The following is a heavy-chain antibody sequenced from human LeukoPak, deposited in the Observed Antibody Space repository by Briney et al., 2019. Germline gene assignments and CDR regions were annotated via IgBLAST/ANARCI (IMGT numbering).Heavy chain of an antibody. CDR2: ISGSGEAT. Sequence: GGSLRLSCAASGFTFSTYDMTWVRQAPGKGLEWVAGISGSGEATYYADSVKGRFTISRDNAKNSLYLQMNSLRAEDTAVYYCARDDYDSTAFDIWGQGTMVTVSS. CDR1: GFTFSTYD. V-gene: IGHV3-23*01. J-gene: IGHJ3*02. D-gene: IGHD3-22*01. CDR3: ARDDYDSTAFDI.